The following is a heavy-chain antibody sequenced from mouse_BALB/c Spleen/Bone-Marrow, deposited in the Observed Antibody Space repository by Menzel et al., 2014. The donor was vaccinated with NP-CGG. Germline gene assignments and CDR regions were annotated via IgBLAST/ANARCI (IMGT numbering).Heavy chain of an antibody. J-gene: IGHJ2*01. CDR1: GFNIKDTY. V-gene: IGHV14-3*02. CDR2: IDPANGNT. CDR3: ARYDYGVYFDY. Sequence: EVKLMESGAELVKPGASVKLSCTASGFNIKDTYMHWVKQRPEQGLEWIGRIDPANGNTKYDPKFQGKATITADTSSNTAYLQLSSLTSEDTAVYYCARYDYGVYFDYWGQGTTLTVSS. D-gene: IGHD2-4*01.